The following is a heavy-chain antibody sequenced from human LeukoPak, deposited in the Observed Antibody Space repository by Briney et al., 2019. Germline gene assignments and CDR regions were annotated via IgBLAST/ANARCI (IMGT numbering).Heavy chain of an antibody. J-gene: IGHJ6*03. CDR3: TRAIIAARSRLYYYYMDV. V-gene: IGHV3-49*04. CDR2: IRSKAYGGTT. D-gene: IGHD6-6*01. CDR1: GFTFGDYA. Sequence: GGSLRLSCTASGFTFGDYAMGWVRQAPGKGLEWVGFIRSKAYGGTTEYAASVKGRFTISRDDSKSIAYLQMNSLKTEDTAVYYCTRAIIAARSRLYYYYMDVWGKGTTVTVSS.